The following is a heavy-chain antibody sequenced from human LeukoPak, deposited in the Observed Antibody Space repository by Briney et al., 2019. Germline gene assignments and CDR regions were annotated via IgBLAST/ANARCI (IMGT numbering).Heavy chain of an antibody. D-gene: IGHD2-8*02. J-gene: IGHJ4*02. CDR3: ARGHCTGGVCLDY. CDR2: ISSSSSYI. CDR1: GFTFSSYS. V-gene: IGHV3-21*01. Sequence: PGGSLRLSCAASGFTFSSYSMNWVRQAPGKGLEWVSSISSSSSYIYYADSVKGRFTISRDNAKNSLYLQMNSLRAEDTAVYYCARGHCTGGVCLDYWGQGTLVTVSS.